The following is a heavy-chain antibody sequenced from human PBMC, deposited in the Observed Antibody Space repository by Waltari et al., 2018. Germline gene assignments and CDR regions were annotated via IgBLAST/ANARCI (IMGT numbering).Heavy chain of an antibody. Sequence: EVQLVESGGGLVQPGRSLRLSCAASGFTFDDYAMHWVRQAPGKGLEGVSGISWNSGSIGYADSVKGRFTISRDNAKNSLYLQMNSLRAEDTALYYCAKGGSVRSFFDYWGQGTLVTVSS. J-gene: IGHJ4*02. CDR1: GFTFDDYA. CDR3: AKGGSVRSFFDY. CDR2: ISWNSGSI. D-gene: IGHD3-10*02. V-gene: IGHV3-9*01.